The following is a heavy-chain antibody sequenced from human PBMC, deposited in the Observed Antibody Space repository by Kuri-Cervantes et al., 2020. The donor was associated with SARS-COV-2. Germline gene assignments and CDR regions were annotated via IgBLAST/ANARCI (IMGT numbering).Heavy chain of an antibody. CDR1: GGSISSSSYY. D-gene: IGHD1/OR15-1a*01. V-gene: IGHV4-39*01. CDR3: ARGNKYLQH. CDR2: IYYSGST. J-gene: IGHJ1*01. Sequence: ESLKISCTVSGGSISSSSYYWGWIRQPPGKGLEWIGSIYYSGSTYYNPSLKSRVTISVDTSKNQFSLKLSSVTAADTAVYYCARGNKYLQHWGQGTLVTVSS.